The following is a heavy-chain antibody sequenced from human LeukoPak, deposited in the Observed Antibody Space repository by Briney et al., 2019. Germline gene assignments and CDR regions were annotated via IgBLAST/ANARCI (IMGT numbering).Heavy chain of an antibody. Sequence: GASVKVSCKASGGTFSSYTISWVRQAPGQGLEWMGRIIPILGIANYAQKFQGRVTITTDESTSTAYMELSSLRSEDTAVYYCARSSWRSAWYYYMDVWGKGTTVTVSS. V-gene: IGHV1-69*02. CDR2: IIPILGIA. CDR1: GGTFSSYT. CDR3: ARSSWRSAWYYYMDV. D-gene: IGHD3-3*01. J-gene: IGHJ6*03.